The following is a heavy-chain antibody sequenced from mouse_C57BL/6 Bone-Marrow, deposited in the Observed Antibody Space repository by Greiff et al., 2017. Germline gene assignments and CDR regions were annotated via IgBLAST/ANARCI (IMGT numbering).Heavy chain of an antibody. V-gene: IGHV1-80*01. CDR1: GYAFSSYW. CDR3: ARGAY. J-gene: IGHJ3*01. CDR2: IYPGDGDT. Sequence: VKVVESGAELVKPGASVKIPCKASGYAFSSYWMNWVKQRPGKSLEWIGQIYPGDGDTNYNGKFKGKATLTADKSSSTAYMQLSSLTSDDSAVYFCARGAYWGQGTLVTVSA.